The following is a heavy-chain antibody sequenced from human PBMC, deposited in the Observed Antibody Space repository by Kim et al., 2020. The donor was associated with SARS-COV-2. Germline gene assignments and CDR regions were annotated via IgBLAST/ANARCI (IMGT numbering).Heavy chain of an antibody. J-gene: IGHJ6*02. Sequence: GESLKISCKGSGYSFTSYWIGWVRQMPGKGLEWMGIIYPGDSDTRYSPSFQGQVTISADKSISTAYLQWSSLKASDTAMYYCARRYGSGSYYYYYYGMDVWGQGTTVTVSS. V-gene: IGHV5-51*01. CDR1: GYSFTSYW. CDR3: ARRYGSGSYYYYYYGMDV. CDR2: IYPGDSDT. D-gene: IGHD3-10*01.